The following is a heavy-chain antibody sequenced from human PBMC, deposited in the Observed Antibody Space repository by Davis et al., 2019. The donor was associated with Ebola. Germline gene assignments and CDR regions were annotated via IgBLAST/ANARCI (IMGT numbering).Heavy chain of an antibody. J-gene: IGHJ6*02. CDR1: GGTFSSYA. V-gene: IGHV1-69*04. D-gene: IGHD2-21*02. CDR3: ARGHDSTYGMDV. CDR2: IIPILGIA. Sequence: SVTVSCKASGGTFSSYALSWVRQAPGQGLEWMGRIIPILGIANYAQKFQGRVTITADKSTSTAYMDLSSLRSEDTAVYYCARGHDSTYGMDVWGQGTTVTVSS.